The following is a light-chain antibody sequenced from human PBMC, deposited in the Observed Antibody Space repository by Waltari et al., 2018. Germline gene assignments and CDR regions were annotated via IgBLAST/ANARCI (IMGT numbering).Light chain of an antibody. Sequence: QSVLTQPPSASGTPGQTVTISCSGRSSNIGRTVNWYQQLPGTAPKLLIYSNIQRPSGVPDRISGSKSGTSASLAISGLQSEDEGDYYCAAWDDSLNGLYVFGTGTKVTVL. CDR2: SNI. J-gene: IGLJ1*01. V-gene: IGLV1-44*01. CDR3: AAWDDSLNGLYV. CDR1: SSNIGRT.